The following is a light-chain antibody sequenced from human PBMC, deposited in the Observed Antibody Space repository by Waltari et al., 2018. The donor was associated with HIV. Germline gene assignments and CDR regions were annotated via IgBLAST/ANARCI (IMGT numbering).Light chain of an antibody. CDR1: SSDVGSYNL. CDR3: CSYAGSRTLV. CDR2: EVS. Sequence: QSALTQPASVSGSPGQSITISCTGTSSDVGSYNLVSWYQQHPGKAPKFMIYEVSKRPSGVSNRFSGSKSGNTASLTISGLQADDEADYYCCSYAGSRTLVFGGGTKLTVL. J-gene: IGLJ2*01. V-gene: IGLV2-23*02.